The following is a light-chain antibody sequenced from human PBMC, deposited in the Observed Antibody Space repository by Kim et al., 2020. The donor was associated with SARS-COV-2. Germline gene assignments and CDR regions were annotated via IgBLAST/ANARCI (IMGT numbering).Light chain of an antibody. CDR2: DVS. CDR3: CSYAGSYTNYV. V-gene: IGLV2-11*01. J-gene: IGLJ1*01. CDR1: SSDVGSYKY. Sequence: QSVTISCTGTSSDVGSYKYVSWYQQHPGKAPKLMIYDVSKRPSGVPDRFSGSKSGNTASLTISGLQAEDEADYYCCSYAGSYTNYVFGTGTKVTVL.